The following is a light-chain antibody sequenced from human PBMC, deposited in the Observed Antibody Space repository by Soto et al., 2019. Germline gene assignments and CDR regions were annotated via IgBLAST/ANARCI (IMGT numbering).Light chain of an antibody. Sequence: EIVMTQSPATLSVSPGERATLSCMASQIISSKLGWYQQRPGQAPRLLIYGASTRATGIPARFSGSGSGTEFTPTISSLQSEDSAVYYCQQYNSWTTITFGQGTRLEIK. CDR2: GAS. CDR3: QQYNSWTTIT. CDR1: QIISSK. J-gene: IGKJ5*01. V-gene: IGKV3-15*01.